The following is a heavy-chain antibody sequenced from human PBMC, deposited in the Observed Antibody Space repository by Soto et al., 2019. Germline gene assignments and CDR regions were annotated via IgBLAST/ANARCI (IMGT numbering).Heavy chain of an antibody. J-gene: IGHJ5*02. CDR3: ARVGSLGIFGISNWFDP. Sequence: PSETLSLTCAVYGGSFSGYYWSWIRQPPGQGQEWIGEINHSGITNYNPSLKSRVTISVDTSKNQFSLKLSSLSAADTSVYYFARVGSLGIFGISNWFDPWGQVTLVTVSS. CDR2: INHSGIT. CDR1: GGSFSGYY. V-gene: IGHV4-34*01. D-gene: IGHD3-3*01.